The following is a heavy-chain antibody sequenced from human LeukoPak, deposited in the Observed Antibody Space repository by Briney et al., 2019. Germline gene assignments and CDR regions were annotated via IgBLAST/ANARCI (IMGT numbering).Heavy chain of an antibody. D-gene: IGHD1-26*01. CDR1: GGSFSGYY. J-gene: IGHJ4*02. CDR2: INHSGST. CDR3: ARGGGSGSYSYFDY. Sequence: SETLSLTCAVYGGSFSGYYWSWIRQPPGEGLEWIGEINHSGSTNYNPSLKSRVTISVDTSKNQFSLKLSSVTAADTAVYYCARGGGSGSYSYFDYWGQGTLVTVSS. V-gene: IGHV4-34*01.